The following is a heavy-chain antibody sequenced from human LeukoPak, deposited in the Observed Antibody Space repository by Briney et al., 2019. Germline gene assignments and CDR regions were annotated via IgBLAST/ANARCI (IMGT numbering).Heavy chain of an antibody. Sequence: SETLSLTCAVSGYSISSGYYWGRIRQPPGKGLEWIGSIYHSGSTYYNPSLKSRVTISVDTSKNQFSLKLSSVTAADTAVYYGARSGYSYGYVDYWGQGTLVTVSS. CDR2: IYHSGST. CDR1: GYSISSGYY. D-gene: IGHD5-18*01. J-gene: IGHJ4*02. CDR3: ARSGYSYGYVDY. V-gene: IGHV4-38-2*01.